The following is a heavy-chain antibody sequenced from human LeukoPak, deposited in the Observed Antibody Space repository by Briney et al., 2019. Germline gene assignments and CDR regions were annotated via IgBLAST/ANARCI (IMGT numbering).Heavy chain of an antibody. D-gene: IGHD5/OR15-5a*01. CDR2: ISGSGGST. CDR1: GFTFSNYA. Sequence: GGSLRLSCAASGFTFSNYAMSWVRQAPGKGLEWVSTISGSGGSTDYADSVKGRFTISRDNSKNTLYLQMNSLRAEATAVYYCAKGGGLRSSAFDIWGQGTMVTVSS. CDR3: AKGGGLRSSAFDI. V-gene: IGHV3-23*01. J-gene: IGHJ3*02.